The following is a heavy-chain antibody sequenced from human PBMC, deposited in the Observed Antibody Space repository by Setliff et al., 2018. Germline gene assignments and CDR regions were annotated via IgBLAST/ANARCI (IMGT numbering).Heavy chain of an antibody. V-gene: IGHV4-38-2*02. Sequence: PSETLSLTCTVSGQFVITYWAWIRQSPGKGLEWLGTVYYDGTTYYNPSFKSRVTISVDTSKNQFSLRLTSVTAAGTASYFCARQGGRLFDNWGQGTLVTVSS. CDR3: ARQGGRLFDN. J-gene: IGHJ4*02. CDR1: GQFVITY. CDR2: VYYDGTT.